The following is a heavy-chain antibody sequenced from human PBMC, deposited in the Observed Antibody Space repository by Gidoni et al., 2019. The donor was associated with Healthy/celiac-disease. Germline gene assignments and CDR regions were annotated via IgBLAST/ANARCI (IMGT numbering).Heavy chain of an antibody. V-gene: IGHV3-21*01. CDR1: GFTFSSYK. Sequence: EVQLVESGGGLVKPGGSLRLSCAASGFTFSSYKMNWVSSISSSSTYLYFADSVKGRFTISRDNAKNSLYLQMNSLRAEDTAVYYCARDDSLYFDYWGQGTLVTVSS. J-gene: IGHJ4*02. D-gene: IGHD2-21*01. CDR2: ISSSSTYL. CDR3: ARDDSLYFDY.